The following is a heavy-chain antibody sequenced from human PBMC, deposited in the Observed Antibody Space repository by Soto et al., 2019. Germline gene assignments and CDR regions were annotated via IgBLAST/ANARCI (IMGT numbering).Heavy chain of an antibody. V-gene: IGHV1-2*02. D-gene: IGHD2-2*02. CDR3: ARYVPTYTSSSDDDF. CDR2: INPDNGGA. Sequence: QIQLVQSGAEVKKPGASVKVSCKASGYTFTGYYMHWVRQAPGQGLEWMGWINPDNGGANYAQKFQGRVTMTRDTAITTAYMELSTLTSDYTAVYYCARYVPTYTSSSDDDFRGQGTMVPVSS. J-gene: IGHJ4*02. CDR1: GYTFTGYY.